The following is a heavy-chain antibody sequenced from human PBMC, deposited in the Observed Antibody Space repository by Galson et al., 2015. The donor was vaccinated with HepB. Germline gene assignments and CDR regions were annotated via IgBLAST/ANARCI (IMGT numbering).Heavy chain of an antibody. Sequence: SGAEVKKPGESLRISCKGSGYSFTSYWISWVRQMPGKGLEWMGRIDPSDSYTNYSPSFQGHVTISADKSISTAYLQWSSLKASDTAMYYCARRSAPKKILEWSKNYYYYGMDVWGQGTTVTVSS. CDR1: GYSFTSYW. V-gene: IGHV5-10-1*01. CDR2: IDPSDSYT. J-gene: IGHJ6*02. D-gene: IGHD3-3*01. CDR3: ARRSAPKKILEWSKNYYYYGMDV.